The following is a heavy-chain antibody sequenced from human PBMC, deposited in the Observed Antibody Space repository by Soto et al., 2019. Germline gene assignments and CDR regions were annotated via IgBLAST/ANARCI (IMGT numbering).Heavy chain of an antibody. Sequence: PGGSLRLSCAASGLTVSNAYMAWVRQAPGMGLEWVSVIYDNGTTYYADSVKGRFTISRDTSTNTLSLQMDSLGAEDTAVYYCVRPLPSGRNYGLDVWGQGTTVTVSS. CDR1: GLTVSNAY. J-gene: IGHJ6*02. D-gene: IGHD3-10*01. CDR2: IYDNGTT. CDR3: VRPLPSGRNYGLDV. V-gene: IGHV3-53*01.